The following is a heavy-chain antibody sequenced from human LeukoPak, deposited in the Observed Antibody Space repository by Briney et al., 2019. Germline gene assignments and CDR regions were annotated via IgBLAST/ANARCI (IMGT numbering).Heavy chain of an antibody. Sequence: GTSLRLSCAASGFTFSSYSMNWVRQAPGKGLEWVSSISSSSSYIYYADSVKGRFTISRDNARNSLYLEMHNLRAEDTAVYYCARGGIDYWGQGTLVTVSS. J-gene: IGHJ4*02. D-gene: IGHD3-10*01. V-gene: IGHV3-21*01. CDR3: ARGGIDY. CDR1: GFTFSSYS. CDR2: ISSSSSYI.